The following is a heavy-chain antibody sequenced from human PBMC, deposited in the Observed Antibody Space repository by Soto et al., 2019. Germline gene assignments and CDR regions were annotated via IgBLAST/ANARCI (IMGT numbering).Heavy chain of an antibody. CDR3: ARGPSITMFGVVITGNYYGRDV. D-gene: IGHD3-3*01. V-gene: IGHV1-8*01. J-gene: IGHJ6*02. Sequence: QVQLVQSGAEVKKPGASVKVSCKASGYTFTSYDINWVRQATGQGLEWMGWMNPNSGNTGYAQKFQGRVTMTRNTSIXTTYLEXXSLISEDTAVYYCARGPSITMFGVVITGNYYGRDVWGQGTTVTVSS. CDR2: MNPNSGNT. CDR1: GYTFTSYD.